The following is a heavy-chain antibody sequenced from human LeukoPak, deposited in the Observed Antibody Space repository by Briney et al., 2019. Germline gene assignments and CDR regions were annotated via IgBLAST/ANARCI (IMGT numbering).Heavy chain of an antibody. CDR3: ARTNVYYYDSSDYYPYFDY. Sequence: ASVKVSCKASGYTFTSYGITWVRQAPGQGLEWMGWISAYNGNTNYAQKLQGRVTMTTDTSTSTAYMNLSRLRADDTAVYYCARTNVYYYDSSDYYPYFDYWGQGTLVTVSS. CDR2: ISAYNGNT. J-gene: IGHJ4*02. V-gene: IGHV1-18*01. CDR1: GYTFTSYG. D-gene: IGHD3-22*01.